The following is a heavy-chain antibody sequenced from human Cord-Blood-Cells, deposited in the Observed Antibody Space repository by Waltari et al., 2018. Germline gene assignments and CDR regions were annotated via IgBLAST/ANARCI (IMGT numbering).Heavy chain of an antibody. CDR2: IYYSGST. V-gene: IGHV4-59*11. CDR3: ARGDSSSYYYYYGMDV. Sequence: QVQLQESGPGLVKPSETLSLTCTVSGGSISSHYWSWIRQPPGKGLEWIGYIYYSGSTNYNPSLKSRVTISVDTSKNQFSLKLSSVTAADTAMYYCARGDSSSYYYYYGMDVWGQGTTVTVSS. CDR1: GGSISSHY. D-gene: IGHD6-6*01. J-gene: IGHJ6*02.